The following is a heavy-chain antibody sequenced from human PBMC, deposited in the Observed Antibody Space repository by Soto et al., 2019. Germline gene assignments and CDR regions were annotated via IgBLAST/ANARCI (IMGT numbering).Heavy chain of an antibody. CDR2: IYYSGST. J-gene: IGHJ6*02. D-gene: IGHD3-16*01. CDR1: GGSISSYY. CDR3: ARDGGGYYYGMDV. V-gene: IGHV4-59*01. Sequence: PSETLSLTCTVSGGSISSYYWSWIRQPPGKGLEWIGYIYYSGSTNYNPSLKSRVTISVDTSKNQFSLKLSSVTAADTAVYYCARDGGGYYYGMDVWGQGTTVTVS.